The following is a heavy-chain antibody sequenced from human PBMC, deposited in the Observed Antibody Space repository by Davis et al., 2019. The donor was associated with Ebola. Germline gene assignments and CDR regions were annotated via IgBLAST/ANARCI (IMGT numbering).Heavy chain of an antibody. CDR3: ARHSSGWYIDY. CDR2: IYYSGST. Sequence: MPSETLSPTCTVPGGSISSSGYYWGWIRQPRGKGLVWIGSIYYSGSTYYNPSLKSRVTISVDTSKNQFSLKLNSLTAADTTVYYCARHSSGWYIDYWGQGTLVTVSS. V-gene: IGHV4-39*01. D-gene: IGHD6-19*01. J-gene: IGHJ4*02. CDR1: GGSISSSGYY.